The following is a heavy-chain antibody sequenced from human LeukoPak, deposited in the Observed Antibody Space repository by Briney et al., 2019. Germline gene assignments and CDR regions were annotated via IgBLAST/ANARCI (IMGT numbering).Heavy chain of an antibody. Sequence: SQTLSLTCAISGDSVSSNSVAWNWIRQSPSRGLEWLGRTYSRSQWNNEYAVSVKSRITVNPDTSKNQFSLQLNSVTPEDTAVYYCARGRNYAFDIWGQGTMVTVSS. CDR2: TYSRSQWNN. V-gene: IGHV6-1*01. J-gene: IGHJ3*02. CDR1: GDSVSSNSVA. CDR3: ARGRNYAFDI.